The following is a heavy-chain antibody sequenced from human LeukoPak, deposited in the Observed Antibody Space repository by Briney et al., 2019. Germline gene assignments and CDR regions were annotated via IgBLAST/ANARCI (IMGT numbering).Heavy chain of an antibody. CDR1: GFTFSSYE. J-gene: IGHJ4*02. CDR2: ISDSGGRT. CDR3: AKRGVVIRVILVGFHKEAYYFDS. V-gene: IGHV3-23*01. Sequence: GGSLRLSCAASGFTFSSYEMNWVRQAPGKGLEWVAGISDSGGRTNYADSVKGRFTISRDNPKNTLYLQMKSLRDEDTAVYFCAKRGVVIRVILVGFHKEAYYFDSWGQGALVTVSS. D-gene: IGHD3-22*01.